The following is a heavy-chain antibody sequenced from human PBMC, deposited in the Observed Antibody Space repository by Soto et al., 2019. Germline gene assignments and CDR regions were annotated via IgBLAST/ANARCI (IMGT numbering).Heavy chain of an antibody. D-gene: IGHD6-13*01. J-gene: IGHJ4*02. V-gene: IGHV2-5*02. CDR2: IYWDDDK. Sequence: SGPTLVNPTQTLTLTCTFSGFSLSTSGVGVGWIRQPPGKALEWLALIYWDDDKRYSPSLKSRLTITKDTSKSQVVLTMTNMDPVDTATYYCAHSWAGYSSSWYTVDYWGQGTLVTVSS. CDR1: GFSLSTSGVG. CDR3: AHSWAGYSSSWYTVDY.